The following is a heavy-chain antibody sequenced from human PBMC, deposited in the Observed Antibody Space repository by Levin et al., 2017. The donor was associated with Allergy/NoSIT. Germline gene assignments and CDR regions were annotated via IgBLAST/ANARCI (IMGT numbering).Heavy chain of an antibody. Sequence: KVSCKGAGYSFTNYWIGWVRQMPGKGLECMGIIYPGDSDTKYSPSFQGQVTISVDKSINTAHLQWSSLKASDTAMYYCARRGYSGTWSYFDFWGQGTLVTVSS. D-gene: IGHD6-13*01. CDR3: ARRGYSGTWSYFDF. CDR1: GYSFTNYW. J-gene: IGHJ4*02. CDR2: IYPGDSDT. V-gene: IGHV5-51*01.